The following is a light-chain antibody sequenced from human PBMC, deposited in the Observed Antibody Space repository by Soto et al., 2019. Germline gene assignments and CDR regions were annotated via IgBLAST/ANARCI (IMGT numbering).Light chain of an antibody. CDR2: DVS. V-gene: IGLV2-11*01. CDR3: CSYSVSDSLL. J-gene: IGLJ2*01. CDR1: SSDVGSYNY. Sequence: QSALTQPRSVSGSPGESVTISCSGTSSDVGSYNYVSWYQQYPGKAPKVMIYDVSERPSEVPVRVSGSKSGNTASLTISGLQAEDEAEYFCCSYSVSDSLLFGGGTKLTVL.